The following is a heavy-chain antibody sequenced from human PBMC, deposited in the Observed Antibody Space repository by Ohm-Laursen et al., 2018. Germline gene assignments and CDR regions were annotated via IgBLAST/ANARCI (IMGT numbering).Heavy chain of an antibody. CDR1: GFTFSTYA. CDR3: AKEQVTTTLDC. V-gene: IGHV3-23*01. CDR2: ISGSGGST. Sequence: GSLRLSCAASGFTFSTYAMSWVRQAPGKGLEWVSAISGSGGSTYYADSVKGRFTTSRDNPKNTLFLQMNSLTADDTAVYYCAKEQVTTTLDCWGQGILVTVSS. J-gene: IGHJ4*02. D-gene: IGHD5-12*01.